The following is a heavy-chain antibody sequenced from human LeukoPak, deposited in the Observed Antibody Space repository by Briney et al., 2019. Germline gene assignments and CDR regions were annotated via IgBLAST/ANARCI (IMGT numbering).Heavy chain of an antibody. Sequence: SETLSLTCTVSGDSISTTSYYWAWIRQPPGRGLEWIGSIYYSGTTYYNPSPKSRVTISVDTSKNQFSLKVRSVTAADTAVYYCARHRRYNTGSEEYDFWGQGNMVTVSS. CDR3: ARHRRYNTGSEEYDF. D-gene: IGHD2-8*02. J-gene: IGHJ4*02. V-gene: IGHV4-39*01. CDR2: IYYSGTT. CDR1: GDSISTTSYY.